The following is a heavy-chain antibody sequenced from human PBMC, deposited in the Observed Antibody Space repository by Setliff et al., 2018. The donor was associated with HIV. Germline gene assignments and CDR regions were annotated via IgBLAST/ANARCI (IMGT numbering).Heavy chain of an antibody. CDR3: ARGVPGICSGGTCYLEY. V-gene: IGHV3-30*02. CDR2: IRHDGINE. D-gene: IGHD2-15*01. Sequence: PGGSLRLSCVASGFTFSSYDMHWVRQAPGKGLEWVTFIRHDGINEDYRDSVKGRFSVSRDNSKNTVFLQMNSLRVEDTALYYCARGVPGICSGGTCYLEYWGQGALVTVSS. J-gene: IGHJ4*02. CDR1: GFTFSSYD.